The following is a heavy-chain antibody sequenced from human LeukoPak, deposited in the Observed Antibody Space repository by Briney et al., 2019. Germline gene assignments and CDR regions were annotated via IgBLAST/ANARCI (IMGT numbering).Heavy chain of an antibody. CDR3: ARVGHPTQRRVLSAVTIPTAGAFDF. D-gene: IGHD4-17*01. V-gene: IGHV4-4*07. J-gene: IGHJ3*01. CDR2: IYTSGNT. CDR1: GGSFSSYY. Sequence: PSETLSLTCTVSGGSFSSYYWSWIRQPAGQGLEWIGRIYTSGNTNYNPSLKSRVTMSVDTSKRQFSLKLSSVTAADTSVYYCARVGHPTQRRVLSAVTIPTAGAFDFWGQGTLVTVSS.